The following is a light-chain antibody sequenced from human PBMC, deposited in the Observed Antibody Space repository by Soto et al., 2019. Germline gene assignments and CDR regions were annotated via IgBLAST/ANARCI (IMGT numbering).Light chain of an antibody. Sequence: EIVLTHSPDTLSLSPGEIATLSCRASQSVSSSYLAWYQQKPGQAPRLLIFAASSRASGIPARFSGSGSGSEFTLTISGLQSEDFAVYYCQQYNDRPPITFGQGTRLEIK. V-gene: IGKV3D-15*01. CDR1: QSVSSSY. J-gene: IGKJ5*01. CDR2: AAS. CDR3: QQYNDRPPIT.